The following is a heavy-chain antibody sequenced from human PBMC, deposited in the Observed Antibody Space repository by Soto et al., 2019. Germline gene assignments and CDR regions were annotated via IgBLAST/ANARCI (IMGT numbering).Heavy chain of an antibody. CDR1: GFTFCIYS. Sequence: TGGSLRLSCAAPGFTFCIYSMTWVRPAPGKGLEWGSTISGAGGSTFYADSVKGRFTISRDNSKNTLYLQMNSLRAEDTAIYYCAKETSTSGWYDMDWFDPWGQGTLVTVSS. V-gene: IGHV3-23*01. CDR3: AKETSTSGWYDMDWFDP. J-gene: IGHJ5*02. D-gene: IGHD6-19*01. CDR2: ISGAGGST.